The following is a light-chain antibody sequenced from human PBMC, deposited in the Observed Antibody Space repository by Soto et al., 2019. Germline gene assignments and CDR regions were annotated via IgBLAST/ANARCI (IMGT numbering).Light chain of an antibody. CDR2: GAF. Sequence: EIVMTQSPATLSVSPGETATLSCRASQSVAFHLAWYQQKPGQGPRLLIYGAFTRATGIPARFGGSGSGTEFTLTISSLQSEDFAVYYCQQYKKWPPLTFGGGTKVEIK. CDR1: QSVAFH. CDR3: QQYKKWPPLT. V-gene: IGKV3-15*01. J-gene: IGKJ4*01.